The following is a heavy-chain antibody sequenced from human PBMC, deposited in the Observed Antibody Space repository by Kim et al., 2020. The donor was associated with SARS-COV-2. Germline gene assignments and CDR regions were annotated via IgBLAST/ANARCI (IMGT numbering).Heavy chain of an antibody. Sequence: SETLSLTCAVYGGSFSGYYWSWIRQPPGKGLEWIGEINHSGSTNYNPSLKSRVTISVDTSKNQFSLKLSSVTAADTAVYYCSSTYYSGYDLRSYNWFDPWGQGTLVTVSS. D-gene: IGHD5-12*01. CDR1: GGSFSGYY. V-gene: IGHV4-34*01. J-gene: IGHJ5*02. CDR3: SSTYYSGYDLRSYNWFDP. CDR2: INHSGST.